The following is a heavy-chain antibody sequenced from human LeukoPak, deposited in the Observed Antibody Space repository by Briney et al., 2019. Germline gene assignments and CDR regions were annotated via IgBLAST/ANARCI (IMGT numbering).Heavy chain of an antibody. Sequence: GGSLRLSCAASGFTVSSNYMSWVRQAPGKGLEWVSVIYSGGSTYYADSVKGRFTISRDNSKNTLYLQMNSLRAEDTAVYYCARVPDYYGSGSQDYWGQGTLVTVSS. CDR1: GFTVSSNY. D-gene: IGHD3-10*01. CDR2: IYSGGST. V-gene: IGHV3-66*01. J-gene: IGHJ4*02. CDR3: ARVPDYYGSGSQDY.